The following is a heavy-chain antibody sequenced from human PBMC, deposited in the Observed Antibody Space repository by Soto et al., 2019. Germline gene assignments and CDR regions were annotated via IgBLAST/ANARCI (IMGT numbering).Heavy chain of an antibody. J-gene: IGHJ3*02. CDR1: SGPFSGYY. CDR3: AISYITNDAFDI. D-gene: IGHD1-1*01. Sequence: QVQLQQWGAGLLKPSETLSLTCAVSSGPFSGYYWSWIRQSPGKGLEWIGEISHSGSTNCNPSLKSRVTISVDTSKTQFSLKLSSVTAADTAVYYCAISYITNDAFDIWGQGTLVTVSS. CDR2: ISHSGST. V-gene: IGHV4-34*01.